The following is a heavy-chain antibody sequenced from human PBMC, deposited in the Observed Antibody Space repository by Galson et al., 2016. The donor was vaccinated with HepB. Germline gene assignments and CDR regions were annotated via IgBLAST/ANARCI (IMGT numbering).Heavy chain of an antibody. CDR3: ARSYLLGRGLGS. D-gene: IGHD3-10*01. CDR2: TFYRSNWQN. J-gene: IGHJ4*02. V-gene: IGHV6-1*01. CDR1: GDSVSNNNAG. Sequence: CAISGDSVSNNNAGWYWIRQSPSRGLECLGRTFYRSNWQNDYADSVTSRISINADTAKNEFSLHLRSVTPEDTGVYYCARSYLLGRGLGSWGPGTPVTVSS.